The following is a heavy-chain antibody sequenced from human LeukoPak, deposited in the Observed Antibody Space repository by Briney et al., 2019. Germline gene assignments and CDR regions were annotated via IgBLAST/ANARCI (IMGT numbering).Heavy chain of an antibody. D-gene: IGHD1-14*01. CDR1: GGSISSPDYY. J-gene: IGHJ5*02. CDR3: ARGKVPDP. Sequence: SQTLSLTCSVSGGSISSPDYYWAWIRQPPGKGLEWIGSIYYSGTTFYNPSLKSRLTISLDTSKNKFFLILSSVTVADTAVYYCARGKVPDPWGQGTLVTVSS. CDR2: IYYSGTT. V-gene: IGHV4-30-4*08.